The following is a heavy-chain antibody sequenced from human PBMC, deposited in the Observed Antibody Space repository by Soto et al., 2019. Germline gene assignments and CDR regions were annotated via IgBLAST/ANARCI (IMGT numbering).Heavy chain of an antibody. J-gene: IGHJ6*02. Sequence: SETLSLTCAVYGGSFSGYYWSWIRQPPGKGLEWIGEINHSGSTNYNQSLKSRVTISVDTSKNQFSLKLSSVTAADTDVYYCARGTGYSSSWAGMNYYYYGMDVWGQGTTVT. CDR1: GGSFSGYY. V-gene: IGHV4-34*01. D-gene: IGHD6-13*01. CDR3: ARGTGYSSSWAGMNYYYYGMDV. CDR2: INHSGST.